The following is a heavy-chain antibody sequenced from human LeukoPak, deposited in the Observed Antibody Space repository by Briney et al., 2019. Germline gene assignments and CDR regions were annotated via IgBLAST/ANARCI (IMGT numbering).Heavy chain of an antibody. Sequence: AGGSLRLSCAASGFTVSSNYMSWVRQAPGKGLEWVAVIWYDGSNKYYADSVKGRFTISRDNSKNTLYLQMNSLRAEDTAVYYCARDRLWALGAFDIWGQGTMVTVSS. D-gene: IGHD3-16*01. V-gene: IGHV3-33*08. CDR2: IWYDGSNK. CDR3: ARDRLWALGAFDI. J-gene: IGHJ3*02. CDR1: GFTVSSNY.